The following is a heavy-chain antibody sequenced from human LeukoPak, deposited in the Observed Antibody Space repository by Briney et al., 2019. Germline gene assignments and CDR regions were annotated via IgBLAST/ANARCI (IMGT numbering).Heavy chain of an antibody. CDR3: AGEPGYCSSTSCYEIDY. CDR2: ISSSSYI. Sequence: GGSLRLSCAASGFTFSSYSMNWVRQAPGKGLEWVSSISSSSYIYYADSVKGRFTISRDNAKNSLYLQMNSLRAEDTAVYYCAGEPGYCSSTSCYEIDYWGQGTLVTVSS. J-gene: IGHJ4*02. D-gene: IGHD2-2*01. CDR1: GFTFSSYS. V-gene: IGHV3-21*01.